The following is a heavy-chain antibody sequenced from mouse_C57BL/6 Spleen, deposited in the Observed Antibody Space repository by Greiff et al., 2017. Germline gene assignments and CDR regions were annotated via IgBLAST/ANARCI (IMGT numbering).Heavy chain of an antibody. V-gene: IGHV14-2*01. D-gene: IGHD4-1*01. CDR2: IDPEDGEP. J-gene: IGHJ2*01. CDR1: GFNFKDSY. CDR3: ARSLLGVGY. Sequence: VQLQQSGAELVKPGASVKLSCTASGFNFKDSYMHWVKQRTEQGLEWIGRIDPEDGEPKYAPKFQGKAPITAHTSSNAAYLQLSSLASEDTAVYYCARSLLGVGYWGQGTTLTVSS.